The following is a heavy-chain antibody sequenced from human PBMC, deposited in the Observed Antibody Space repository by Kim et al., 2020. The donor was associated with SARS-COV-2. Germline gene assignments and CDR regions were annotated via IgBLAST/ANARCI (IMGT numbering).Heavy chain of an antibody. CDR2: IIPVSATA. CDR3: AAAVAGPLLPFVF. D-gene: IGHD6-19*01. Sequence: SVKVSCKAPGGTLRSYAINWVRQAPGLGLEWMGGIIPVSATASYAQKFQGRLAITADVSTSTAYMDLSSLRSEDTAVYYCAAAVAGPLLPFVFWVQGPLVPVST. V-gene: IGHV1-69*13. CDR1: GGTLRSYA. J-gene: IGHJ1*01.